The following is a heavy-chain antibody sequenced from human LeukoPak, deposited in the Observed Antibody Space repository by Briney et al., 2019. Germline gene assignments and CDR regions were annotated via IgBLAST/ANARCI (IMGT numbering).Heavy chain of an antibody. CDR1: GYSISSGYY. V-gene: IGHV4-38-2*01. CDR3: ARSAGDYEDAFDI. Sequence: SETLSLTCAVSGYSISSGYYWGWIRQPPGQGLEWIGSIYHSGSTYYNPSLKSRVTISVDTSKNQFSLKLSSVTAADTAVYYCARSAGDYEDAFDIWGQGTMVTVSS. CDR2: IYHSGST. J-gene: IGHJ3*02. D-gene: IGHD4-17*01.